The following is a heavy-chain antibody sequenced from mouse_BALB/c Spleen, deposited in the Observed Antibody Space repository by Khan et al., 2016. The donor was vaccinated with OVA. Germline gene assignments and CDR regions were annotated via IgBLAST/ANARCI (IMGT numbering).Heavy chain of an antibody. Sequence: EVELVESGGGLVQPGGSLKLSCAASGFTFSSYIMSWVRQTPEKRLEWVAYISNGGGSTYYLDTVKGLFTISRDNAKHTMYLQMSSLKSGDTAMSYCARHGNYVSFDYWGQGTTLTVSS. V-gene: IGHV5-12-2*01. D-gene: IGHD2-1*01. CDR3: ARHGNYVSFDY. CDR1: GFTFSSYI. CDR2: ISNGGGST. J-gene: IGHJ2*01.